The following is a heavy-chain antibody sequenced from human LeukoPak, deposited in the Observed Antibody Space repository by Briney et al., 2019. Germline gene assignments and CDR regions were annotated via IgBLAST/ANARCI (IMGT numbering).Heavy chain of an antibody. V-gene: IGHV4-34*01. Sequence: SETLSLTCAVYGGSFSGYYWSWIRQPPGKGLEWIGEINRSGSTNYNPSLKSRVTISVDTSKNQFSLKLSSVTAADTAVYYCARVKGTARPFIFGMDVWGQGTTVTVSS. J-gene: IGHJ6*02. CDR1: GGSFSGYY. D-gene: IGHD3-3*01. CDR2: INRSGST. CDR3: ARVKGTARPFIFGMDV.